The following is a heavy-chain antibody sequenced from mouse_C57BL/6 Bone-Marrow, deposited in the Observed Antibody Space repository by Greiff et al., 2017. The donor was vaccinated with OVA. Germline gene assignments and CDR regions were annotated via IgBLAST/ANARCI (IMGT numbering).Heavy chain of an antibody. Sequence: VQLQQSGAELVRPGASVKLSCKASGYTFTDYYISWVKQRPGQGLEWIARIYPGSGNISYNEKFKGKATMTAEKSSSTAYMQLSSLTSDDSAVYFCARSERLRDYFDDWGQGTTLTVSS. V-gene: IGHV1-76*01. D-gene: IGHD2-2*01. CDR2: IYPGSGNI. J-gene: IGHJ2*01. CDR1: GYTFTDYY. CDR3: ARSERLRDYFDD.